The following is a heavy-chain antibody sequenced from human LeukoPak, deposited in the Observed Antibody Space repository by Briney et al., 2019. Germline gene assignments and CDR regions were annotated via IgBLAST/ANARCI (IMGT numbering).Heavy chain of an antibody. V-gene: IGHV4-59*01. D-gene: IGHD2/OR15-2a*01. CDR3: ARFYRRDYFDY. CDR2: IYYSGST. J-gene: IGHJ4*02. CDR1: GDSISNSY. Sequence: PSETLSLTCTVSGDSISNSYCSWIRQPPGKGLEWIAYIYYSGSTNYNPSLKSRVTISIDTSKNQFSLRLSSVTAADTAMYYCARFYRRDYFDYWGQGTLVTVSS.